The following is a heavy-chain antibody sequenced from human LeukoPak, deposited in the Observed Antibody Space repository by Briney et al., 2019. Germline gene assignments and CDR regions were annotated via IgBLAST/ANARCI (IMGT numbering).Heavy chain of an antibody. CDR1: GGSISSGTYY. Sequence: SETLSLTCTVSGGSISSGTYYWSWIRQPAGKGLEWIGRIYSSGSTNYNPSLKSRVTISVDTPKNQFSLELSSVTAADTAVYYCARSGRYDSSGYPYDAFDIWGQGTMVTVSS. V-gene: IGHV4-61*02. CDR3: ARSGRYDSSGYPYDAFDI. J-gene: IGHJ3*02. D-gene: IGHD3-22*01. CDR2: IYSSGST.